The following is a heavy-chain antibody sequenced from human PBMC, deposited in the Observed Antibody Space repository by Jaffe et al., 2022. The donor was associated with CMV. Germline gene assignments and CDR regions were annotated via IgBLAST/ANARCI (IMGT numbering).Heavy chain of an antibody. V-gene: IGHV1-18*04. Sequence: QVQLVQSGAEVKKPGASVKVSCKASGYTFTSYGISWVRQAPGQGLEWMGWISAYNGNTNYAQKLQGRVTMTTDTSTSTAYMELRSLRSDDTAVYYCARDWPYGDYARGYYYYYMDVWGKGTTVTVSS. CDR3: ARDWPYGDYARGYYYYYMDV. J-gene: IGHJ6*03. CDR2: ISAYNGNT. D-gene: IGHD4-17*01. CDR1: GYTFTSYG.